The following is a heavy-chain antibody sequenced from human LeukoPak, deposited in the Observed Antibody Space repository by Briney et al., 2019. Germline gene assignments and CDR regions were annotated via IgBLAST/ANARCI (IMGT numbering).Heavy chain of an antibody. D-gene: IGHD3-3*01. CDR3: AKGYDFWSGGIDY. Sequence: GGSLRLSCAASRFTFSSYAMSWVRQAPGKGLEWVSAISGSGGSTYYADSVKGRFTISRDNSKNTLYLQMNSLRAEDTAVYYCAKGYDFWSGGIDYWGQGTLVTVSS. V-gene: IGHV3-23*01. CDR2: ISGSGGST. CDR1: RFTFSSYA. J-gene: IGHJ4*02.